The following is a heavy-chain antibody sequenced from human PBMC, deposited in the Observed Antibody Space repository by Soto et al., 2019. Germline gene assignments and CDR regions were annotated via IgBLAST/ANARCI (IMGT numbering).Heavy chain of an antibody. J-gene: IGHJ5*01. V-gene: IGHV4-59*08. D-gene: IGHD2-15*01. CDR1: GGSISSYY. CDR2: IYYSGST. Sequence: PSETLSLTCTVSGGSISSYYWSWIRQPPGKGLEWIGYIYYSGSTNYNPSLKSRVTISVDTSKNQFSLKLSSVTAADTAVYYWARHQSCDNWFYSWGQGTLVTVSS. CDR3: ARHQSCDNWFYS.